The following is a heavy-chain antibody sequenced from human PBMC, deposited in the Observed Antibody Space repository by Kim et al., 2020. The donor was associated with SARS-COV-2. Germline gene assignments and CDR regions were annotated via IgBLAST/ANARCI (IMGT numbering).Heavy chain of an antibody. V-gene: IGHV3-15*01. J-gene: IGHJ4*02. CDR3: TTDDSGWFDY. D-gene: IGHD6-19*01. Sequence: GGSLRLSCAASGFIFSDASMSWVRQAPGGGLEWVGHIKTKTDGGTTDYTTPVKGRFSISRDDSKNTLYLQMNSLKIEDTAVYYCTTDDSGWFDYWGQGTLVTVSS. CDR1: GFIFSDAS. CDR2: IKTKTDGGTT.